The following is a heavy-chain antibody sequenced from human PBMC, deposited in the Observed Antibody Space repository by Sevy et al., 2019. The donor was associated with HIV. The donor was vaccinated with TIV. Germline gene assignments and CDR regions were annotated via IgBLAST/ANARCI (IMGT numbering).Heavy chain of an antibody. CDR3: AKRLNYYDSTDLDY. V-gene: IGHV3-23*01. Sequence: GGSLRLSCAASGFTFSSYAMSWVRQAPGKGLEWVSAISGSGGSTYYADSVKGRFTISRDNSKNTLYLQMNSLRAEDTAVYYCAKRLNYYDSTDLDYWGQGTLVTVSS. CDR1: GFTFSSYA. D-gene: IGHD3-22*01. J-gene: IGHJ4*02. CDR2: ISGSGGST.